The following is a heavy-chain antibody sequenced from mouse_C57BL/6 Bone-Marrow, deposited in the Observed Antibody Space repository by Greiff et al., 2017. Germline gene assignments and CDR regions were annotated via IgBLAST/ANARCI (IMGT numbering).Heavy chain of an antibody. Sequence: EVKLMESGGGLVKPGGSLKLSCAASGFTFSSYAMPWVRQSPVKRLEWVATISAGGSYTYYPDNVKGRVTISIDNAKNNMYLQLSRLKSEDTAMYDCARGGDFDYWGQGATLTVSS. V-gene: IGHV5-4*03. CDR3: ARGGDFDY. J-gene: IGHJ2*01. CDR1: GFTFSSYA. CDR2: ISAGGSYT.